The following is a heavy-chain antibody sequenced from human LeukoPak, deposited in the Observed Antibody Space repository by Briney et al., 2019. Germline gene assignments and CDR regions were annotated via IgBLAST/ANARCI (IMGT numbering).Heavy chain of an antibody. CDR3: ANDVRAVEPDY. V-gene: IGHV3-7*01. CDR1: GFTFSSFW. D-gene: IGHD3-10*01. CDR2: IKQDGSEQ. J-gene: IGHJ4*02. Sequence: GGSLRLSCAASGFTFSSFWMSWVRQAPGKGLEWVANIKQDGSEQSYVESVKGRFTISRDNAKNSLYLQMHSLRAEDTAVYYCANDVRAVEPDYWGQGTLVTVSS.